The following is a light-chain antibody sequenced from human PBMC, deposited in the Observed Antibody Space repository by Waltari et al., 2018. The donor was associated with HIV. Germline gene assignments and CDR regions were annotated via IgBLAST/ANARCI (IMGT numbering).Light chain of an antibody. Sequence: SFELTQPPSVSVSPGQTASITCSGDKLGGTYASWYQHKPGQSPVLVIYHDTKRPSGIPERFSGSSSGNTVTLTIGGTQALDEAVYYCQAWDSFTGVFGGGTKLTVL. CDR3: QAWDSFTGV. CDR2: HDT. V-gene: IGLV3-1*01. CDR1: KLGGTY. J-gene: IGLJ3*02.